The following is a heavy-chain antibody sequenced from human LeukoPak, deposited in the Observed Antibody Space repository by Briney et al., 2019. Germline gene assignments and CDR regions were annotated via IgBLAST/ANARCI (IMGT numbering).Heavy chain of an antibody. Sequence: ASVKVSCKASGYTFTSYDINWVRQAPGQGLEWMGWMNPNSGNTVYAQKFQGRVTITRNTSISTAYMELSSLRSEDTAVYYCARAPYDILTGYYNEPIQNFDYWGQGTLVTVSS. CDR1: GYTFTSYD. CDR3: ARAPYDILTGYYNEPIQNFDY. D-gene: IGHD3-9*01. J-gene: IGHJ4*02. CDR2: MNPNSGNT. V-gene: IGHV1-8*03.